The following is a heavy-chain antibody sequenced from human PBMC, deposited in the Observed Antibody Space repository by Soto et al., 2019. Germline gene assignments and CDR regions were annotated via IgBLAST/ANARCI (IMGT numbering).Heavy chain of an antibody. D-gene: IGHD6-13*01. CDR3: ARETWVAAAGTNYYYGMDV. V-gene: IGHV1-69*13. CDR2: IIPIFGTA. J-gene: IGHJ6*02. Sequence: SVKVSCKASGGTFSSYAISWVRQAPGQGLEWMGGIIPIFGTANYAQKFQGRVTITADESASTAYMELSSLRSEDTAVYYCARETWVAAAGTNYYYGMDVWGQGTTVTVSS. CDR1: GGTFSSYA.